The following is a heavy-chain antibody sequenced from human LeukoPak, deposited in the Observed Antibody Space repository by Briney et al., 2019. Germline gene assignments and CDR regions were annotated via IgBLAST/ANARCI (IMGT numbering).Heavy chain of an antibody. CDR1: GGSISSYY. Sequence: PSETLSLTCTVSGGSISSYYWSWIRQPPGKGLEWIGYIYYSGSTNYNPSLKSRVTISVDTSKNQFSLKLSSVTAADTAVYYCARIIGAPVRFLERLYAFDIWGQGTMVTVSS. V-gene: IGHV4-59*01. J-gene: IGHJ3*02. CDR3: ARIIGAPVRFLERLYAFDI. D-gene: IGHD3-3*01. CDR2: IYYSGST.